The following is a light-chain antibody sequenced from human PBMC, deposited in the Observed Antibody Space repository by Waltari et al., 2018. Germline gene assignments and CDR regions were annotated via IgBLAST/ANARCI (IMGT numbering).Light chain of an antibody. V-gene: IGLV1-44*01. CDR1: SSNIGSNT. Sequence: QSVLTKPPSASGTPGQRVTISCSGSSSNIGSNTVTWYQQLPGTAPKLPIYSNNQRPSGVPDRFSGSKSGTSASLAISGLQSEDEADYYCAAWDDSLNGLWVFGGGTKLTVL. CDR3: AAWDDSLNGLWV. CDR2: SNN. J-gene: IGLJ3*02.